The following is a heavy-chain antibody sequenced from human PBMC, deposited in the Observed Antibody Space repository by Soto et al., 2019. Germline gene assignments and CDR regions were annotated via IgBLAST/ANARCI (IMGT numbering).Heavy chain of an antibody. CDR2: ISAYNGNT. Sequence: QVQLVQSGAEVKKPGASVKVSCKASGYTFTSYGISWVRQAPGQGLEWMGWISAYNGNTNYAQKLQGRVTMTTDTATSTAYRARRSLRSDDTAVYYWARNPVVVVPAASASRFDPWGQGTLVTVSS. V-gene: IGHV1-18*01. J-gene: IGHJ5*02. CDR3: ARNPVVVVPAASASRFDP. D-gene: IGHD2-2*01. CDR1: GYTFTSYG.